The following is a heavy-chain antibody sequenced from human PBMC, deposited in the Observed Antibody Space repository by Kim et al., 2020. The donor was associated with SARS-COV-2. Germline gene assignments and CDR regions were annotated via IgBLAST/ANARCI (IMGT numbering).Heavy chain of an antibody. V-gene: IGHV3-23*01. J-gene: IGHJ4*02. D-gene: IGHD2-2*01. CDR1: GFTFSNYD. CDR3: AKPPPNTPMRLFDL. Sequence: GGSLRLSCAASGFTFSNYDMSWVRQAPGKGLEWVSAISGSGGRTYYADSVKGRFTISRDNSKNTLYLEMNSLRAEDTALYYCAKPPPNTPMRLFDLWGQGTLVTVSS. CDR2: ISGSGGRT.